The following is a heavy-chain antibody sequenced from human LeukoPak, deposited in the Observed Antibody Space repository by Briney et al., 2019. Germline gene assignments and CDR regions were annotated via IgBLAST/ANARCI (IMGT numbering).Heavy chain of an antibody. J-gene: IGHJ3*02. CDR2: IYYSGST. V-gene: IGHV4-39*07. CDR3: ARDPVTSITMIVVAATDAFDI. D-gene: IGHD3-22*01. Sequence: PSETLSLTCTVSGGSISSSSYYWGWIRQPPGKGLEWIGSIYYSGSTYYNPSLKSRVTISVDTSKNRFSLKLSSVTAADTAVYYCARDPVTSITMIVVAATDAFDIWGQGTMVTVSS. CDR1: GGSISSSSYY.